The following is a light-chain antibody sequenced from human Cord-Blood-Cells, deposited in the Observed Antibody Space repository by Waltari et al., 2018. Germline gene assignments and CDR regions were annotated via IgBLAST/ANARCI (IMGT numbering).Light chain of an antibody. CDR2: DDS. V-gene: IGLV3-21*03. Sequence: SYVLTQPPSVSVAPGKTARTTCGGNNIGSKSVHWYQQKPGQAPVLVVYDDSDRPAGIPGGFSGSTSGNTAPLTISRVEAGDEADYYCQVWDSSSDHPVFGGGTKLTVL. J-gene: IGLJ2*01. CDR3: QVWDSSSDHPV. CDR1: NIGSKS.